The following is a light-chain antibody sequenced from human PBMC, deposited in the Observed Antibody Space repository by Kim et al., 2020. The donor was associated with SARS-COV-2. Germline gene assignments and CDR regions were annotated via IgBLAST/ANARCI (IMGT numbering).Light chain of an antibody. J-gene: IGKJ1*01. CDR2: GAS. Sequence: PGERVTLSCRASQSVSSSYLTWYQQKPGQAPRLLIYGASTRATGIPARFSGSGSGTDFTLTISSLQPEDFAVYYCQQDYNLPRRFGQGTKVDIK. CDR3: QQDYNLPRR. CDR1: QSVSSSY. V-gene: IGKV3D-7*01.